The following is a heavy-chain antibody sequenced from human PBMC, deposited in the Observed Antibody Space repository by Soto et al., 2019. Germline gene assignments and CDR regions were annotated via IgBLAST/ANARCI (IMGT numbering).Heavy chain of an antibody. D-gene: IGHD3-3*01. CDR3: ARDPGVRFLEWLLYY. CDR1: GFTFSSYA. J-gene: IGHJ4*02. Sequence: QVQLVESGGGVVQPGRSLRLSCAASGFTFSSYAMHWVRQAPGKGLEWVAVISYDGSNKYYADSVKGRFTISRDNSKNTLYLQMNSLRAEDTAVYYCARDPGVRFLEWLLYYWGQGTLVTVSS. V-gene: IGHV3-30-3*01. CDR2: ISYDGSNK.